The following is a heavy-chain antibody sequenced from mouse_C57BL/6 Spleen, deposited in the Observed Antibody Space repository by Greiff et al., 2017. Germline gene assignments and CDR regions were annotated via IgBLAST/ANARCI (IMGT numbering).Heavy chain of an antibody. CDR3: TTTAQVSFAY. D-gene: IGHD3-2*02. Sequence: EVHLVESGEGLVKPGGSLKLSCAASGFTFSSYAMSWVRQTPEKRLEWVAYISSGGDYIYYADTVKGRFTISRDNARNTLYLQMSSLKSEDTAMYYCTTTAQVSFAYWGQGTLVTVSA. CDR1: GFTFSSYA. J-gene: IGHJ3*01. CDR2: ISSGGDYI. V-gene: IGHV5-9-1*02.